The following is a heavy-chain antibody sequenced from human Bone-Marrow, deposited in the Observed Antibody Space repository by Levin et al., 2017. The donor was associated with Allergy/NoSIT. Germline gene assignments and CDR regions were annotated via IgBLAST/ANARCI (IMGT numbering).Heavy chain of an antibody. CDR3: GKEVAWGKMAFDI. D-gene: IGHD3-16*01. CDR2: VSHDGNTK. CDR1: GFTFSSYG. J-gene: IGHJ3*02. V-gene: IGHV3-30*18. Sequence: GESLKISCAASGFTFSSYGMHWVRQAPGKGLEWVAVVSHDGNTKYYADSVKGRFTISRDNSKNTLYVQMNSLSAEDTAVFYCGKEVAWGKMAFDIWGQGTMVTVSS.